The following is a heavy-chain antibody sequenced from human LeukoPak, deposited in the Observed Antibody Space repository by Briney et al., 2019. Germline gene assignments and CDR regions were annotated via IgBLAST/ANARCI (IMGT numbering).Heavy chain of an antibody. D-gene: IGHD6-19*01. J-gene: IGHJ4*02. CDR3: VRRAPGFSSGWLDY. Sequence: GGSLRLSCAASGFRFSRHGMNWVRQAPGKGLEYVSAISSSGGSTFYANSVKGRFTISRDNLKNTLYLQMGSLRAEDMALYYCVRRAPGFSSGWLDYWGQGTLVTVSS. CDR1: GFRFSRHG. V-gene: IGHV3-64*01. CDR2: ISSSGGST.